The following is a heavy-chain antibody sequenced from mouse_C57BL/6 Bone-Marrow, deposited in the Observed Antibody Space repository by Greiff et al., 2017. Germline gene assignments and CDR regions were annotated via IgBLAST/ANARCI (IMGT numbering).Heavy chain of an antibody. J-gene: IGHJ3*01. Sequence: QVTLKVSGAELARPGASVKLSCKASGYTFTSYGISWVKQRTGQGLEWIGEIYPRSGNTYYNEKFKGKATLTADKSSSTAYMELRSLTSEDSAVYFCADETFAYWGQGTLVTVSA. CDR3: ADETFAY. CDR1: GYTFTSYG. V-gene: IGHV1-81*01. CDR2: IYPRSGNT.